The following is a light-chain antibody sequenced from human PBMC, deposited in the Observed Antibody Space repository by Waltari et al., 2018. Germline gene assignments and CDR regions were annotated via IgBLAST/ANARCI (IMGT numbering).Light chain of an antibody. V-gene: IGKV3-20*01. CDR3: QRYVRLPVT. J-gene: IGKJ1*01. CDR1: ESVGRA. CDR2: DTA. Sequence: RRASESVGRALEWYQRNPGQAHRHRIYDTADRVTGIPERFSGSGYGTDLSLSISRLEPEDFAVYYCQRYVRLPVTFGQGTKVEIK.